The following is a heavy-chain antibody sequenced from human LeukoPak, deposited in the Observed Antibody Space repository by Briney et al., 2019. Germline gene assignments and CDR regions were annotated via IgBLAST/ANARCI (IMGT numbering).Heavy chain of an antibody. CDR1: GGSISSSNYY. CDR3: ARVGWEDYYDSSGYYGRTFDI. Sequence: SETLSLTCTVSGGSISSSNYYWGWIRQPPGKGLEWIGSIYYSGSTYYNPSFKSRVTISIDTSKNQFSLKLSSVTAADTAVYYCARVGWEDYYDSSGYYGRTFDIWGQGTMVTVSS. V-gene: IGHV4-39*07. D-gene: IGHD3-22*01. CDR2: IYYSGST. J-gene: IGHJ3*02.